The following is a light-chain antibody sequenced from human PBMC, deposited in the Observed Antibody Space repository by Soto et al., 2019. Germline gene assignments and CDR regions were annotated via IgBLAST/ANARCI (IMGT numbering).Light chain of an antibody. J-gene: IGLJ2*01. CDR2: EDS. Sequence: QSALTQPASVSGSPGQSITISCTGTSSDVGSYNLVSWYQQHPGKVPKLMIYEDSKGPSGVSNRFSGSKSGNTASLTISGLQAEDEADYYCCSYAGDSNVVFGGGTQLTVL. CDR3: CSYAGDSNVV. V-gene: IGLV2-23*01. CDR1: SSDVGSYNL.